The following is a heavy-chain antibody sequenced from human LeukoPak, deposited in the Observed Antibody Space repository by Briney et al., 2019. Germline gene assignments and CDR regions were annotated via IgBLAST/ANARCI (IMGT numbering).Heavy chain of an antibody. CDR3: TRGLRGGYNYH. CDR2: INPNSGGT. CDR1: GYTFTDYS. Sequence: GASVKVSCKASGYTFTDYSIHWVRQAPGQGLEWMGWINPNSGGTDYAQKFQGRVTMTRDTSISTAYMELSNLKSDDTAVYYCTRGLRGGYNYHWGQGTLVTVSS. J-gene: IGHJ5*02. V-gene: IGHV1-2*02. D-gene: IGHD5-24*01.